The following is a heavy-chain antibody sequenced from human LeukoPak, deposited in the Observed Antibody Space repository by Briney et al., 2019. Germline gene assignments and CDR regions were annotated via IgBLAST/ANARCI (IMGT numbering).Heavy chain of an antibody. Sequence: SETLSLTCTVSGGSISSYYWSWIRQPPGKGLEWIGYIYYSGSTNYNPSLKSRVTISVDTSKNQFSLKLSSVTAADTAVYYCAATYYYGSGSYYNALLDYWGQGTLVTVSS. V-gene: IGHV4-59*01. CDR3: AATYYYGSGSYYNALLDY. J-gene: IGHJ4*02. CDR2: IYYSGST. D-gene: IGHD3-10*01. CDR1: GGSISSYY.